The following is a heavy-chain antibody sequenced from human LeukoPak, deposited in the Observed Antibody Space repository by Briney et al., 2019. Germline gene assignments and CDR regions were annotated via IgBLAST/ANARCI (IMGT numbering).Heavy chain of an antibody. V-gene: IGHV4-38-2*02. CDR1: GYSISSGYY. J-gene: IGHJ4*02. Sequence: SETLSLTCTVSGYSISSGYYWGWIRQPPGKGLEWIGEINHSGSTNYNPSLKSRVTISVDTSKNQFSLKLSSVTAADTAVYYCARWKKYSSGWPGLDYWGQGTLVTVSS. D-gene: IGHD6-19*01. CDR2: INHSGST. CDR3: ARWKKYSSGWPGLDY.